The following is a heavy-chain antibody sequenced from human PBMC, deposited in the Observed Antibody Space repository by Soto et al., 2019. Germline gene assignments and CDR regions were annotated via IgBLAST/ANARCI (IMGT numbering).Heavy chain of an antibody. CDR1: GFTFSSYS. V-gene: IGHV3-48*02. J-gene: IGHJ5*02. Sequence: EVQLVESGGGLVQPGGSLRLSCAASGFTFSSYSMNWVRQAPGKGLEWVSYISSSSSTIYYADSVKGRFTISRDNAKNSLYLQMNSLRDEDTAVYYCARDRPTWDLWSGYGWFDPWGQGTLVTVSS. D-gene: IGHD3-3*01. CDR3: ARDRPTWDLWSGYGWFDP. CDR2: ISSSSSTI.